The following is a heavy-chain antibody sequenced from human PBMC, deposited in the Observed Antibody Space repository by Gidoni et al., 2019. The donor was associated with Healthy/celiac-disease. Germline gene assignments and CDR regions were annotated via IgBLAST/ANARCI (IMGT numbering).Heavy chain of an antibody. CDR1: GFPFSRYA. J-gene: IGHJ4*02. Sequence: QVQLVESGGGVVQPGRSLRLSCAASGFPFSRYAMHWVRQAPGKGLEWVAVISYDGSNKYYADSVKGRFTISRDNSKNTLYLQMNSLRAEDTAVYYCARDYAIFGVVMPYIDYWGQGTLVTVSS. CDR2: ISYDGSNK. D-gene: IGHD3-3*01. CDR3: ARDYAIFGVVMPYIDY. V-gene: IGHV3-30-3*01.